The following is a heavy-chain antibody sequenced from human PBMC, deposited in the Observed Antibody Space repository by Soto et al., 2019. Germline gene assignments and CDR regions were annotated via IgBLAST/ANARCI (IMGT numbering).Heavy chain of an antibody. J-gene: IGHJ4*02. CDR3: ARGNYGSGRRAYDY. V-gene: IGHV4-34*01. D-gene: IGHD3-10*01. Sequence: QVQLQQWGAGLLKPSETLSLTCAVYGGSFSGYYWSWIRQPPGKGLEWIGEINHSGSTNYNPSLKSLVTISVDTSKNQFSLKLSSVTAADTAVYYCARGNYGSGRRAYDYWGQGTLVTVSS. CDR1: GGSFSGYY. CDR2: INHSGST.